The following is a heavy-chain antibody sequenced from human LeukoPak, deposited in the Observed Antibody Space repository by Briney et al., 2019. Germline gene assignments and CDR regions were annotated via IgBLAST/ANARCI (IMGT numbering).Heavy chain of an antibody. CDR2: ISLRGLT. CDR1: GGSISGTNR. CDR3: SRESGPFSPFGF. D-gene: IGHD1-26*01. V-gene: IGHV4-4*02. J-gene: IGHJ4*02. Sequence: ASETLSLTCGVSGGSISGTNRWSWVRQPPGQGLEWIGEISLRGLTNYNPSLRSRLTMSLDESKNQVSLNLTSVTAADTAVYYCSRESGPFSPFGFWGQGTLVPVHS.